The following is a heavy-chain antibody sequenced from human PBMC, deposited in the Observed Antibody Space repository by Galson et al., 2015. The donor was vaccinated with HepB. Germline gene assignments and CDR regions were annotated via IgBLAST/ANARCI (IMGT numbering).Heavy chain of an antibody. CDR2: ISAYNGNT. J-gene: IGHJ4*02. D-gene: IGHD2-21*02. V-gene: IGHV1-18*04. Sequence: SVKVSCKASGYTFTSYGISWVRQAPGQGLEWMGWISAYNGNTNYAQKLQGRVTMTTDTSTSTAYMELRSLRSDDTAVYYCARGDCGGDCYPGFDYWGQGTLVTVSS. CDR3: ARGDCGGDCYPGFDY. CDR1: GYTFTSYG.